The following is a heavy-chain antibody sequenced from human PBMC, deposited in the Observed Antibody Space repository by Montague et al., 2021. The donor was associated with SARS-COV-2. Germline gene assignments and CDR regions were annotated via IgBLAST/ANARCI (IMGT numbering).Heavy chain of an antibody. CDR2: RYVTATV. D-gene: IGHD3-9*01. J-gene: IGHJ4*02. CDR1: GVSVSPYS. V-gene: IGHV4-4*07. Sequence: SETLSLTCNVSGVSVSPYSWSWLRQPAGKGLEWLGSRYVTATVQAHPSLKTRLTMTIDTSTDQLSLRLSSVTVADTAVYYCARDYGISSWPEFYLDSWGQGTLVTVSS. CDR3: ARDYGISSWPEFYLDS.